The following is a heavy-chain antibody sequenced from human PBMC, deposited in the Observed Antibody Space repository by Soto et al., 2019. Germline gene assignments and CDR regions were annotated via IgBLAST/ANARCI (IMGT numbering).Heavy chain of an antibody. Sequence: QVQLVESGGGVVQPGRSLRLSCAASGFTFSSYGMHWVRQAPGKGLEWVAVISYDGSNKYYADSVKGRFTISRDNSKNTLYLQMNSLRAEDTAVYYCAIFGYYGFFDYWGQGTLVTVSS. J-gene: IGHJ4*02. V-gene: IGHV3-30*03. CDR1: GFTFSSYG. D-gene: IGHD3-10*01. CDR2: ISYDGSNK. CDR3: AIFGYYGFFDY.